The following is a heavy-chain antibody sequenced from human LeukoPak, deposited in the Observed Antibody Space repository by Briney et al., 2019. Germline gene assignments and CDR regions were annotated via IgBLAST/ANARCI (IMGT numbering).Heavy chain of an antibody. V-gene: IGHV3-23*01. J-gene: IGHJ4*02. Sequence: PGGSLRLSCAASDFSFITYAMSGVRQAPGKGLEWVSAISGSGGSTYYADSVKGRFTISRDNSKNTLYLQMNSLRAEDTAVYYCATDCSSTSCPILIVDYWGQGTLVTVSS. CDR2: ISGSGGST. CDR1: DFSFITYA. CDR3: ATDCSSTSCPILIVDY. D-gene: IGHD2-2*01.